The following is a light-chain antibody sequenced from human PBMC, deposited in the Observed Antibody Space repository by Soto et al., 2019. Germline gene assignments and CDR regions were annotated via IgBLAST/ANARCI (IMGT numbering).Light chain of an antibody. CDR1: QSVSSSY. Sequence: EIVLTQSPGTLSLSPGERATLSCRASQSVSSSYLAWYQQKPGQAPRLLIYGASSRATGIPDRFSGSGSGTDFTLTISRLEPEDFAVYYWQQYGSSPRTFGQRTKVEIK. V-gene: IGKV3-20*01. CDR2: GAS. CDR3: QQYGSSPRT. J-gene: IGKJ1*01.